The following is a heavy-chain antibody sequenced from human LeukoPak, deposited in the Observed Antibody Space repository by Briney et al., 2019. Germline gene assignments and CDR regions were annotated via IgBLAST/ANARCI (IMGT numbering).Heavy chain of an antibody. J-gene: IGHJ4*02. CDR1: GGSFSGYY. D-gene: IGHD3-10*01. V-gene: IGHV4-34*01. CDR3: ARATRRGVYYGSGSYFDY. Sequence: SETLSLTCAVYGGSFSGYYWSWIRQPPGKGLEWIGKINHSGSTNYNPSLKSRVTISVDTSKNQFSLKLSSVTAADTAVYYCARATRRGVYYGSGSYFDYWGQGTLVTVSS. CDR2: INHSGST.